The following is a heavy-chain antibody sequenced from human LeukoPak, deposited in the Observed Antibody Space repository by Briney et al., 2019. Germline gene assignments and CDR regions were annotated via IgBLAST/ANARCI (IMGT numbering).Heavy chain of an antibody. CDR3: AREHYGDYESQRGNWFDP. CDR1: GYTFTSYG. J-gene: IGHJ5*02. D-gene: IGHD4-17*01. CDR2: ISAYNGNT. Sequence: ASVKVSCKASGYTFTSYGISWVRQAPGQGLEWMGWISAYNGNTNYAQKLQGRVTMTTDTSTSTAYMELRSLRSDDTAVYYCAREHYGDYESQRGNWFDPWGQGTLVTVSS. V-gene: IGHV1-18*01.